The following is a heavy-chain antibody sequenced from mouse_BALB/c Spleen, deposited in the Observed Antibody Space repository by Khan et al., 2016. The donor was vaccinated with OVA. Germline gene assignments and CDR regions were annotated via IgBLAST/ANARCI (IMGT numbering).Heavy chain of an antibody. CDR2: IWAGGSI. CDR3: ATIFYSKRYYAMDY. Sequence: QVQLKESGPGLVAPSQSLSITCTVSGFSSTNYGVNWVRQPPGKGLEWLGVIWAGGSINYNSALMSRLSISKDKSTSQVFLRMNSLQTDDTAVYXCATIFYSKRYYAMDYWGQGTSVTVSS. D-gene: IGHD2-5*01. J-gene: IGHJ4*01. V-gene: IGHV2-9*02. CDR1: GFSSTNYG.